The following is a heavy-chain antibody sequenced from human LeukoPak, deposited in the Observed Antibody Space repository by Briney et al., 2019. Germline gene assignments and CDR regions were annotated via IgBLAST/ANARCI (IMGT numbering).Heavy chain of an antibody. CDR1: GLSFRNYA. V-gene: IGHV3-23*01. Sequence: GGSLRLSCAASGLSFRNYAMSWVRQAPARGPEWVASLRGNDETFYADSVRGRFILSRDDSRNTVHLQLNNLRVDDTAIYYCARASWISDLYAVWWGQGTRVTVSS. CDR3: ARASWISDLYAVW. D-gene: IGHD2/OR15-2a*01. J-gene: IGHJ4*02. CDR2: LRGNDET.